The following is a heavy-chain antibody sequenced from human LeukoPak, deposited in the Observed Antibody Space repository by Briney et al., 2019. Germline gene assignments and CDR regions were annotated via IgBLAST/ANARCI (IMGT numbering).Heavy chain of an antibody. CDR1: GFTFSSYA. J-gene: IGHJ2*01. CDR2: ISSSSSTL. Sequence: GGSLRLSCAASGFTFSSYAMSWVRQAPGKGLEWVSYISSSSSTLYYADSVKGRFTISRDNAKNSLYLQMNSLRAEDTAVYYCARDRPYYYDSSGLPGGFDLWGRGTLVTVSS. D-gene: IGHD3-22*01. CDR3: ARDRPYYYDSSGLPGGFDL. V-gene: IGHV3-48*04.